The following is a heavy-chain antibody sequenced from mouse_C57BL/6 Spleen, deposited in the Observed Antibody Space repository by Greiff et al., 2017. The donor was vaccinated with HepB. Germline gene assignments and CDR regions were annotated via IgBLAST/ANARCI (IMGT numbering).Heavy chain of an antibody. D-gene: IGHD2-1*01. CDR1: GYAFSSSW. Sequence: VQLQQSGPELVKPGASVKISCKASGYAFSSSWMNWVKQRPGKGLEWIGRIYPGDGDTNYNGKFKGKATLTADKSSSTAYMQLSSLTSEDSAVYFCARRHYGNPFAYWGQGTLVTVSA. CDR2: IYPGDGDT. CDR3: ARRHYGNPFAY. J-gene: IGHJ3*01. V-gene: IGHV1-82*01.